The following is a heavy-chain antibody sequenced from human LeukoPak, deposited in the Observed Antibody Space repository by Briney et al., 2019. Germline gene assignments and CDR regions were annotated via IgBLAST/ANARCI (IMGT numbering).Heavy chain of an antibody. Sequence: ASVKVSCKASGYTFTGYQIHWVRQAPGQGLEWMGRINPKSGGTNYAQKFQGRVTMTRDTSTSTAYMELSGVTSDATAVYYCARDMVSGGSYSTRFDYWGQGTLVTVSS. CDR2: INPKSGGT. V-gene: IGHV1-2*06. CDR1: GYTFTGYQ. CDR3: ARDMVSGGSYSTRFDY. J-gene: IGHJ4*02. D-gene: IGHD1-26*01.